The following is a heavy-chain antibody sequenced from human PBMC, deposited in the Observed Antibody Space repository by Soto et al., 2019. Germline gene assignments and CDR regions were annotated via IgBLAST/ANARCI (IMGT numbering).Heavy chain of an antibody. CDR1: GGSISSYY. J-gene: IGHJ5*02. D-gene: IGHD2-15*01. CDR3: AREDIVEGWFDP. Sequence: PSETLSLTCTVSGGSISSYYWSWIRQPPGKGLEWIGYIYYSGSTNYNPSLKSRVTISVDTSKNQFPLKLSSMTAADTAVYYCAREDIVEGWFDPWGQGTLVTVSS. V-gene: IGHV4-59*01. CDR2: IYYSGST.